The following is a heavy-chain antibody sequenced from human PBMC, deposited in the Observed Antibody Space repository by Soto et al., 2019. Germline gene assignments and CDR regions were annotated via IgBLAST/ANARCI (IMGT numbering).Heavy chain of an antibody. Sequence: ASVKVSCKASGYTFTSYSIHWVRQAPGQGLEWIGWINTDNGDAKYSQKFQGRVTMTRDTSISTAYMEVSSLRSEDSAIYYCARGNGIYRGSPDYWGQGTLVTVSS. V-gene: IGHV1-3*04. D-gene: IGHD3-10*01. CDR2: INTDNGDA. J-gene: IGHJ4*02. CDR1: GYTFTSYS. CDR3: ARGNGIYRGSPDY.